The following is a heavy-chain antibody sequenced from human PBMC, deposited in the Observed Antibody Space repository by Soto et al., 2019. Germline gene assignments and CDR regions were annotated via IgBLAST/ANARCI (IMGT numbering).Heavy chain of an antibody. CDR3: ARHISYLQWLDPYGMDV. Sequence: GEPLKISCKGSGYSFTSYWISWVRQMPGKGLEWMGRIDPSDSYTNYSPSFQGHVTISADKSISTAYLQWSSLKASDTAMYYCARHISYLQWLDPYGMDVWGQGTTVTVSS. CDR1: GYSFTSYW. V-gene: IGHV5-10-1*01. D-gene: IGHD6-19*01. CDR2: IDPSDSYT. J-gene: IGHJ6*02.